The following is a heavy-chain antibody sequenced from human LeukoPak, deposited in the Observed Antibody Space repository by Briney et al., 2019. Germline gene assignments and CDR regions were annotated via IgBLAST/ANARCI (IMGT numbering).Heavy chain of an antibody. Sequence: ASVKVSCKASGYTFDENHIHWVRQAPGQRPEWMGGINPKSGATDSAQQFQGRLTMTRDTSIGTASMDLSGLRLDDTGIYYCARAGDESTGHYDSLHFWGQGTMVTVSS. CDR1: GYTFDENH. CDR2: INPKSGAT. V-gene: IGHV1-2*02. CDR3: ARAGDESTGHYDSLHF. J-gene: IGHJ3*01. D-gene: IGHD2-8*02.